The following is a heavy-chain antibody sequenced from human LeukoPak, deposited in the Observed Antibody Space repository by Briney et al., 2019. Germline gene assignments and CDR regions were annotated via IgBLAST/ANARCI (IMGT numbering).Heavy chain of an antibody. CDR1: GYTFTRYG. J-gene: IGHJ4*02. D-gene: IGHD4/OR15-4a*01. Sequence: GASVKVSCKASGYTFTRYGITWVRQAPGQGLEWLGIINLSGGSTHYPQKFQDRVTMTRDTSTSTVYMELSSLRSEDTAVYYCARDLDYGEKSEDYWGQGTLVTVSS. V-gene: IGHV1-46*01. CDR2: INLSGGST. CDR3: ARDLDYGEKSEDY.